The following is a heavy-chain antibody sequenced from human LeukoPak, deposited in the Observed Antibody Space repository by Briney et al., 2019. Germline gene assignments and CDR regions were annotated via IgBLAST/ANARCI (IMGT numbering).Heavy chain of an antibody. CDR2: IYHSGST. CDR3: ARHEYTYYYDSSGPGDAFDI. J-gene: IGHJ3*02. V-gene: IGHV4-38-2*01. CDR1: GYSISSGYY. D-gene: IGHD3-22*01. Sequence: SETLSLTCAVSGYSISSGYYWGWIRQPPGKGLEWIGSIYHSGSTYYNPSLKRRVTISVDTSKNQFSLKLSSVTAADTAVYYCARHEYTYYYDSSGPGDAFDIWGQGTMVTVSS.